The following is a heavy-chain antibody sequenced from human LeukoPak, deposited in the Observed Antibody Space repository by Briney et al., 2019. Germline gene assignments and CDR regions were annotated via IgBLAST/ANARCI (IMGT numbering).Heavy chain of an antibody. Sequence: PSETLSLTCTVSSGAISNYYWSWIRQPPGKGLEWIGYIAYSGSTNYNPSLESRVSMSVHTSKNQFSLKLSSVTAADTAVYYCARHYSGRGFYFDYWGQGTLVTVSS. D-gene: IGHD3-10*01. CDR1: SGAISNYY. J-gene: IGHJ4*02. V-gene: IGHV4-59*01. CDR2: IAYSGST. CDR3: ARHYSGRGFYFDY.